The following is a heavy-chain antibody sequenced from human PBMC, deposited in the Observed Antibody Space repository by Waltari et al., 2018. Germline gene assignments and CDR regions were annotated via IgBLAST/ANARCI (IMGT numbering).Heavy chain of an antibody. CDR1: GFTFSGYW. Sequence: EVQLVESGGGLVQPGGSLRLSCAGSGFTFSGYWMSWVRQAPGKGLGGVANIKEDGNEKYYVDSVMGRFTSSRDNAKNSLHLQMNSLRADDTAVYYCARGPYWGQGTLVTVSS. CDR2: IKEDGNEK. V-gene: IGHV3-7*04. CDR3: ARGPY. J-gene: IGHJ4*02.